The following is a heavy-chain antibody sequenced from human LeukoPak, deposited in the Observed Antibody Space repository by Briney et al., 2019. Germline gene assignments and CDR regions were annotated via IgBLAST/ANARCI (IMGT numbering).Heavy chain of an antibody. CDR1: GFTFSNYE. D-gene: IGHD4-23*01. V-gene: IGHV3-48*03. Sequence: PGGSLRLSCAASGFTFSNYEMNWVRQAPGKGLEWISYIGNSDTITYHADSVKGRFTISRDNAKNSLYLQMNSLRAEDTAVYYCARDGTVAYWGQGTLVTVSS. CDR3: ARDGTVAY. CDR2: IGNSDTIT. J-gene: IGHJ1*01.